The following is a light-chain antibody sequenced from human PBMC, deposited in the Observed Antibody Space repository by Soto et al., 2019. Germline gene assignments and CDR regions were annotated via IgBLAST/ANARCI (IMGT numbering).Light chain of an antibody. V-gene: IGKV3-15*01. CDR2: GAS. J-gene: IGKJ1*01. CDR1: QSVSSN. CDR3: QHYNNWPRT. Sequence: IVMTQSPATLSVSPGERATLSYRASQSVSSNLAWYQQKPGQAPRLLIYGASTRATGIPARFSGSGSGTEFTLTISSLQSEDFAVYYCQHYNNWPRTFGQGTKVEIK.